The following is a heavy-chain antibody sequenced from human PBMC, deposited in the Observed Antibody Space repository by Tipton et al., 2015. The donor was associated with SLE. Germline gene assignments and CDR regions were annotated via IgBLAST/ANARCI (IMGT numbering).Heavy chain of an antibody. CDR2: INPSGTIT. D-gene: IGHD2/OR15-2a*01. Sequence: QSGAEVKKPGASVKVSCKASGYIFTSHWMHWVRQAPGQGLEWMGIINPSGTITRYAQKFQDRVTLTRDTSTSTDYMEMRSLTSDDTAIYYCARDNSNVGSSWSFWWFAPWGQGTPVIVSS. CDR1: GYIFTSHW. J-gene: IGHJ5*02. CDR3: ARDNSNVGSSWSFWWFAP. V-gene: IGHV1-46*01.